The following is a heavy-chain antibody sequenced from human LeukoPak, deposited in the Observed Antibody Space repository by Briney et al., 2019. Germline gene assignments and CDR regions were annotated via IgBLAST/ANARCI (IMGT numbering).Heavy chain of an antibody. CDR1: GGSISSYY. Sequence: PSETLSLTCTVSGGSISSYYWSWIRQPPGKGLEWIGYIYYSGSTNYNPSLKSRVTISVDTSKNQFSLKLSSVTAADMAVYYCARASVTINYDYWGQGTLVTVSS. D-gene: IGHD3-10*01. CDR2: IYYSGST. J-gene: IGHJ4*02. CDR3: ARASVTINYDY. V-gene: IGHV4-59*01.